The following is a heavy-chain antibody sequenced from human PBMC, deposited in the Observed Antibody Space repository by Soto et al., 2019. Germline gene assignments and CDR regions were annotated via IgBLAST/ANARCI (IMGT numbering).Heavy chain of an antibody. J-gene: IGHJ5*02. D-gene: IGHD3-3*01. V-gene: IGHV1-8*01. CDR3: VVLRFLEWLLFIP. CDR1: GYTFTSYD. CDR2: MNPNSGNT. Sequence: ASVKVSCKASGYTFTSYDIDWVRQATGQGLEWMGWMNPNSGNTGYAQKFQGRVTMTRNTSISTAYMELSSLRSEDTAVYYCVVLRFLEWLLFIPWGQGTLVTVSS.